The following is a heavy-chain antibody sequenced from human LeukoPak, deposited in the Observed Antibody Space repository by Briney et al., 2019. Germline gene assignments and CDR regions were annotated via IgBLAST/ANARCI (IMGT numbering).Heavy chain of an antibody. CDR1: GGSISSYL. CDR2: ISYSGST. Sequence: SETLSLTCTVSGGSISSYLWTWIRQPPGKELEWVGYISYSGSTNYNPSLKSRVTISVDTSKNQFSLKLSSVTAADTAVYYCATRLGYGSGTQQLRPYYYYGMDVWGQGTTVTVSS. J-gene: IGHJ6*02. V-gene: IGHV4-59*08. D-gene: IGHD3-10*01. CDR3: ATRLGYGSGTQQLRPYYYYGMDV.